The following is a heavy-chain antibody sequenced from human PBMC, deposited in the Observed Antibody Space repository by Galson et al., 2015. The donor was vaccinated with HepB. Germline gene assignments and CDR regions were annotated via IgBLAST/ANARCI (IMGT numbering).Heavy chain of an antibody. CDR2: ISYDGSNK. CDR3: ARDPIKVRVGSPSGGSKTYYYYYGMDV. Sequence: SLRLSCAASGFTFSSYAMHWVRQAPGKGLEWVAVISYDGSNKYYADSVKGRFTISRDNFKNTLYLQMNSLRAEDTAVYYCARDPIKVRVGSPSGGSKTYYYYYGMDVWGQGTTVTVSS. D-gene: IGHD5-24*01. V-gene: IGHV3-30-3*01. CDR1: GFTFSSYA. J-gene: IGHJ6*02.